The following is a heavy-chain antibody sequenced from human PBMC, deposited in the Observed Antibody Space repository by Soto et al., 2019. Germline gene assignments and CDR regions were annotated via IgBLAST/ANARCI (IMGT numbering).Heavy chain of an antibody. CDR2: MSGSSGGT. D-gene: IGHD2-15*01. Sequence: GSLSLSCAASGLIFSSYAMSWVRQAPGKGLEWVSAMSGSSGGTYYADSVKGRFTISRDNSKNTLYLQLNSLRAEDTALYYCARKGYCSGGSCFALDHWGQGTLVTVSS. CDR1: GLIFSSYA. V-gene: IGHV3-23*01. CDR3: ARKGYCSGGSCFALDH. J-gene: IGHJ4*02.